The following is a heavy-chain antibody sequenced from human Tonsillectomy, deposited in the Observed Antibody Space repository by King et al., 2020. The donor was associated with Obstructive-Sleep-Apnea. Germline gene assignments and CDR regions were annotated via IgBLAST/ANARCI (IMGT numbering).Heavy chain of an antibody. Sequence: QLVQSGAEVKKPGASVKVSCKASGYTFTSYYMHWVRQAPGQGLEWMGIINPSGGSTSYAQKFQGRVTMTRDTSTSTVYMELSSLRSEDTAVYYCAREKRRGFGGASLIGDYWGQGTLVTVSS. CDR3: AREKRRGFGGASLIGDY. CDR1: GYTFTSYY. CDR2: INPSGGST. J-gene: IGHJ4*02. V-gene: IGHV1-46*01. D-gene: IGHD3-16*01.